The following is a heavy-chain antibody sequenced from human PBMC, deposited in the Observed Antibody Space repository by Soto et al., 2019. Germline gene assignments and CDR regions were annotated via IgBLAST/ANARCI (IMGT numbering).Heavy chain of an antibody. D-gene: IGHD5-18*01. CDR2: ISGSGGST. CDR3: AKDRIQLSRTNYYYYGMDV. J-gene: IGHJ6*02. Sequence: GGSLRLSCAASGFTFSSYAMSWVRQAPGKGLEWVSAISGSGGSTYYADSVKGRFTISRDNSKNTLYLQMNSLRAEDTAVYYCAKDRIQLSRTNYYYYGMDVWGQGTTVTVSS. CDR1: GFTFSSYA. V-gene: IGHV3-23*01.